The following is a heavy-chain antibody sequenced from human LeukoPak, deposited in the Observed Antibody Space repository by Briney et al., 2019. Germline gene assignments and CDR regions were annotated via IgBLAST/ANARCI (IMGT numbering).Heavy chain of an antibody. CDR3: ARGSSSDWPLEY. V-gene: IGHV1-3*01. CDR1: GYTFINYA. D-gene: IGHD2-21*02. J-gene: IGHJ4*02. Sequence: ASVKVSCKASGYTFINYAIHWVRQSPGQRLEWMGWINAYNGDTEYSQKFQGRVAITRDRSAGTVYMELSNLRFEDTGVYYCARGSSSDWPLEYWGRGTLVTVS. CDR2: INAYNGDT.